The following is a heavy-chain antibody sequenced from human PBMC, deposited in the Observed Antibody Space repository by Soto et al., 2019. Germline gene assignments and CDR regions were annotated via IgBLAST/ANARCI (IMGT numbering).Heavy chain of an antibody. J-gene: IGHJ4*02. Sequence: PSYTLSRTCTVSGGCIYRGGYYGTGNRQHPGKGLEWIGYIYYSGSTYYNPSLKSRVTISVDTSKNQFSLKLSSVTAADTAVYYCAGQNSSGPGVDYWVQGTLVPGS. V-gene: IGHV4-31*03. CDR1: GGCIYRGGYY. CDR2: IYYSGST. CDR3: AGQNSSGPGVDY. D-gene: IGHD6-19*01.